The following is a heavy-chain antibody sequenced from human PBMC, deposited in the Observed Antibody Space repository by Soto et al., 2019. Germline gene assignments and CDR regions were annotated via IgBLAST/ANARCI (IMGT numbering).Heavy chain of an antibody. CDR3: VRRYSYGSGKYGMDV. CDR1: GGTISSSRSY. D-gene: IGHD3-10*01. CDR2: ITYSGST. J-gene: IGHJ6*02. V-gene: IGHV4-39*01. Sequence: SETLSLTCTVSGGTISSSRSYWGWIRQPQGMGLVWIGTITYSGSTYYNPSFNSRVTISVDTSKIEFALNLSSVTAADTAVCCCVRRYSYGSGKYGMDVWGQGTTVTVSS.